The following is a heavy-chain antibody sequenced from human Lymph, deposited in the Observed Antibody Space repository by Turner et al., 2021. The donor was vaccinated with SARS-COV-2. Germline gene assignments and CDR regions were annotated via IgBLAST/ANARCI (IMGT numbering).Heavy chain of an antibody. D-gene: IGHD1-26*01. CDR2: ISYDGSNK. CDR3: ARAYSGSYYYGMDV. V-gene: IGHV3-30-3*01. CDR1: GFPFSSYA. Sequence: QVQLVESGGGVVQPGRSLRLSCEASGFPFSSYAMHWVRQAPGKGLEWVAIISYDGSNKYYADSVKGRFTISRDNSKNTLYLQMNSLRAEDAAVYYCARAYSGSYYYGMDVWGQGTTVTVS. J-gene: IGHJ6*02.